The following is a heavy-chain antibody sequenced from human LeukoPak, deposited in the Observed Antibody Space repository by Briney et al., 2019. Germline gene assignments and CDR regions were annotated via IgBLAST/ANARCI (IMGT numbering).Heavy chain of an antibody. CDR1: GFTFSNYW. D-gene: IGHD3-22*01. CDR3: AKDREGYDSSGNFDY. J-gene: IGHJ4*02. V-gene: IGHV3-7*01. CDR2: IKEDGSEK. Sequence: GGPLRLSCAASGFTFSNYWISWVRQAPGKGLEWVANIKEDGSEKYYVDSVKGRFTLSRDNAKNSLYLQMNSLRAEDTAVYYCAKDREGYDSSGNFDYWGQGTLVTVSS.